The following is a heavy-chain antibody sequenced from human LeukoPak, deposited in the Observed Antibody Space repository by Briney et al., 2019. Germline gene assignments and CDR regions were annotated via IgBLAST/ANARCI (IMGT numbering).Heavy chain of an antibody. D-gene: IGHD3-22*01. CDR1: GGTFSSYA. J-gene: IGHJ3*02. CDR3: ARDMGYYYDSSGYLDAFDI. V-gene: IGHV1-2*06. Sequence: GASVKVSCKASGGTFSSYAISWVRQAPGQGLEWMGRINPNSGGTNYAQKFQGRVTMTRDTSISTAYMELSRLRSDDTAVYYCARDMGYYYDSSGYLDAFDIWGQGTMVTVSS. CDR2: INPNSGGT.